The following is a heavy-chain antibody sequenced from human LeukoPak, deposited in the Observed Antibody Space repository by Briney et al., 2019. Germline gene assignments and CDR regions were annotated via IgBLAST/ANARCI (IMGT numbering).Heavy chain of an antibody. Sequence: GGSLRLSCAASGFTFSSYSMNWVRQAPGKGLEWVSSISSSSSYIYYADSVKGRFTISRDNAKNSLYLQMNSLRAEDTAVYYCARESRVVVDFDYWGQGTLVTVSS. CDR2: ISSSSSYI. J-gene: IGHJ4*02. V-gene: IGHV3-21*01. D-gene: IGHD3-22*01. CDR3: ARESRVVVDFDY. CDR1: GFTFSSYS.